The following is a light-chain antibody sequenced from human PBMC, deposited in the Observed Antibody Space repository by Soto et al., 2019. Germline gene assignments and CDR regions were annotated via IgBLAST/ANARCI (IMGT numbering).Light chain of an antibody. CDR1: QSISTY. J-gene: IGKJ3*01. Sequence: DIQMTQSPSSLSASVGDKVTISCRTSQSISTYLNWYQQKLGEAPKLLIYAASSLQSGVPSRFSGSGSGTDFTLSITKLQPEDFATYYCQRSHNTQPTFGPGTKVDI. CDR2: AAS. V-gene: IGKV1-39*01. CDR3: QRSHNTQPT.